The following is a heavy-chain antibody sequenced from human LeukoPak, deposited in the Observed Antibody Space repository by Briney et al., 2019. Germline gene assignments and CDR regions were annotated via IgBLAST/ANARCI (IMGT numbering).Heavy chain of an antibody. CDR2: IYYSGST. D-gene: IGHD6-13*01. Sequence: PSETLSLTCTVSGGSISSYYWSWIRQPPGKGLEWIGYIYYSGSTNYNPSLKSRVTIPVDTSKNQFSLKLSSVTAADTAVYYCARVDSVAAAGTFDYWGQGTLVTVSS. J-gene: IGHJ4*02. CDR1: GGSISSYY. V-gene: IGHV4-59*01. CDR3: ARVDSVAAAGTFDY.